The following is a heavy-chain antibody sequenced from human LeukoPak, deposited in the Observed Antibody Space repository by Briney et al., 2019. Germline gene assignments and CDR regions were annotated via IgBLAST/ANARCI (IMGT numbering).Heavy chain of an antibody. CDR3: ARVGTINWFDP. CDR2: IYSGGST. CDR1: GFTVSSNY. V-gene: IGHV3-53*01. J-gene: IGHJ5*02. Sequence: GGSLRLSCAASGFTVSSNYMSWVRQAPGKGLEWVSVIYSGGSTYYADSVKGRFTISRDNSKNTLYLQMNSLRAEDTAVYYCARVGTINWFDPWGRGTPVTVSS. D-gene: IGHD2-8*01.